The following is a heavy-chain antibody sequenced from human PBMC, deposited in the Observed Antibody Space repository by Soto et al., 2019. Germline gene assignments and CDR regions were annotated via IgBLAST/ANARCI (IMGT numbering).Heavy chain of an antibody. CDR2: ISGSGGST. V-gene: IGHV3-23*01. CDR1: GFTFSSYA. J-gene: IGHJ4*02. Sequence: GGSLRLSCAASGFTFSSYAMSWVRQAPGKGLEWVSAISGSGGSTYYADSVKGRFTISRDNSKNTLYLQMNSLRAEDTAVYYCAKDQVRQLVLYYFDYWGQGTLVTVSS. D-gene: IGHD6-6*01. CDR3: AKDQVRQLVLYYFDY.